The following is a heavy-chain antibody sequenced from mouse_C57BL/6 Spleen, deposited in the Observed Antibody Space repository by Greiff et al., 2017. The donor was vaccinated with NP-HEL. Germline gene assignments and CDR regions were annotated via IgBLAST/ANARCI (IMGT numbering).Heavy chain of an antibody. D-gene: IGHD4-1*01. CDR1: GYTFTSYG. CDR2: IYPRSGNT. CDR3: ARGKNWEGFDY. V-gene: IGHV1-81*01. Sequence: VQLQQSGAELARPGASVKLSCKASGYTFTSYGISWVKQRTGQGLEWIGEIYPRSGNTYYYEKFKGKATLTADKSSSTAYMELRSLTSEDSAVYFCARGKNWEGFDYWGQGTTLTVSS. J-gene: IGHJ2*01.